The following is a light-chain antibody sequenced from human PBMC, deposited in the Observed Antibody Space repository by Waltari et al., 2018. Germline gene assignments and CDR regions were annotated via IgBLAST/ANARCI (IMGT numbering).Light chain of an antibody. CDR2: WAS. V-gene: IGKV4-1*01. J-gene: IGKJ1*01. Sequence: DLVMTKSPESLAVSLGERVTIPFKSSQSVLHSSNNKNYFALYQQKPGQPPKLLIYWASTRKSGVPDRFSGSGSGTDFTLTISSLQAEDVAVYYCQQFQSHLRTFGQGTKVEIK. CDR1: QSVLHSSNNKNY. CDR3: QQFQSHLRT.